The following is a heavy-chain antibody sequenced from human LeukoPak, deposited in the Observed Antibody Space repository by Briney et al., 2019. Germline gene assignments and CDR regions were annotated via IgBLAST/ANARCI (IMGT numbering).Heavy chain of an antibody. V-gene: IGHV4-4*07. CDR2: IYTSGST. CDR3: ARGQYSYGAPFDY. J-gene: IGHJ4*02. CDR1: GGSISSCY. Sequence: SETLSLTCTVSGGSISSCYWSWIRQPAGKGLEWIGRIYTSGSTNYNPSLKSRVTMSVDTSKNQFSLKLSSVTAADTAVYYCARGQYSYGAPFDYWGQGTLVTVSS. D-gene: IGHD5-18*01.